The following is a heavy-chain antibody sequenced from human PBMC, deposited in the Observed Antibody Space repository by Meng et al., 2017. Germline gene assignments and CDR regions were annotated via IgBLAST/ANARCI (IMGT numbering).Heavy chain of an antibody. CDR3: ARGSGADSEDYGDYAMAYYYYYYGMDV. CDR1: GGTFSSYA. V-gene: IGHV1-69*13. CDR2: IIPIFGTA. J-gene: IGHJ6*02. Sequence: SVKVSCKASGGTFSSYAISWVRQAPGQGLEWMGGIIPIFGTANYAQKFQGRVTITADESTSTAYMELSSLRSEDTAVYYCARGSGADSEDYGDYAMAYYYYYYGMDVWGHGTTVTVSS. D-gene: IGHD4-17*01.